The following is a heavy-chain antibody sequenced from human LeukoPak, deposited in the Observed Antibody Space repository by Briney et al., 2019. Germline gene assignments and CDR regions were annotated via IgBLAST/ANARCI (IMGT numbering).Heavy chain of an antibody. CDR3: ARWNDYGGTHWGY. J-gene: IGHJ4*02. V-gene: IGHV1-69*13. D-gene: IGHD4-23*01. Sequence: SVKVSCKASGGTLSSYAISWVRQAPGQGLEWMGGIIPIFGTANYAQKFQGRVTITADESTSTAYMELSSLRSEDTAVYYCARWNDYGGTHWGYWGQGTLVTVSS. CDR2: IIPIFGTA. CDR1: GGTLSSYA.